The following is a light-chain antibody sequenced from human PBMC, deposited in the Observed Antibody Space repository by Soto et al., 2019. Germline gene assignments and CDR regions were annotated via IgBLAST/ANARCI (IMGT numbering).Light chain of an antibody. CDR2: EVN. CDR3: SSFTTSSTYV. J-gene: IGLJ1*01. Sequence: QLVLTQPASVSGSPGQSITISCTGTSSDVGFYNYVSWYQQHPGKAPKLMIYEVNNRPSGVSNRFSGSKSGNTASLTISGLQAEDDADYYCSSFTTSSTYVFGTGTKVTVL. CDR1: SSDVGFYNY. V-gene: IGLV2-14*01.